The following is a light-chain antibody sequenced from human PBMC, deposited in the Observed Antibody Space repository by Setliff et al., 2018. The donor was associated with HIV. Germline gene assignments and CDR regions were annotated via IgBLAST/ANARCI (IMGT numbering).Light chain of an antibody. Sequence: QSVLTQPPSASGTPGQRVTISCSGSSSNIGSNYVYWYQQLPGTAPKLLIYRNNQRPSGAPDRFSGSKSGTSASLAISGLRSEDEADYFCAAWDDSLSGGGFGGGTK. V-gene: IGLV1-47*01. J-gene: IGLJ2*01. CDR2: RNN. CDR1: SSNIGSNY. CDR3: AAWDDSLSGGG.